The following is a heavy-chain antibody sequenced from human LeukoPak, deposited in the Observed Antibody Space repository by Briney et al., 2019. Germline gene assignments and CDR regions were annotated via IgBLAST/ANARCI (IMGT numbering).Heavy chain of an antibody. Sequence: PSETLSLTCAVYGGSFSGYYWSWIRQPPGKGLEWIGEINHSGSTNYNPSLKSQVTISVDTSKNQFSLKLSSVTAADTAVYYCARSITMVRGVLPWGQGTLVTVSS. CDR2: INHSGST. CDR3: ARSITMVRGVLP. CDR1: GGSFSGYY. J-gene: IGHJ5*02. D-gene: IGHD3-10*01. V-gene: IGHV4-34*01.